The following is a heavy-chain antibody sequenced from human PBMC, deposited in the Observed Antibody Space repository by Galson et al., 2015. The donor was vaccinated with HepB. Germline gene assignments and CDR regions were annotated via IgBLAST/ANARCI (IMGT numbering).Heavy chain of an antibody. CDR1: GGTFSSYT. V-gene: IGHV1-69*02. J-gene: IGHJ4*02. CDR2: IIPILGIA. CDR3: ASYAVAGTPRGDY. Sequence: SVKVSCKASGGTFSSYTISWVRQAPGQGLEWMGRIIPILGIANYAQKFQGRVTITADKSTSTAYMELSSLRSEDTAVYYCASYAVAGTPRGDYWGQGTLVTVSS. D-gene: IGHD6-19*01.